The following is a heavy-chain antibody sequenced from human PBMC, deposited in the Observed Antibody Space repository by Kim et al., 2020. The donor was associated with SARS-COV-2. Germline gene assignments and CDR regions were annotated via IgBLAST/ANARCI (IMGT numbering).Heavy chain of an antibody. V-gene: IGHV1-58*01. CDR1: GFTFRNSA. CDR3: AAGNGYYSPAD. J-gene: IGHJ4*02. Sequence: SVKVSCKASGFTFRNSAVQWVRQARGQGLEWIGWVVVGSGVKKYAQKFQERVIITRDMSTRTAYMELSSLRSEDTALYYCAAGNGYYSPADWGQGTLGT. CDR2: VVVGSGVK. D-gene: IGHD3-22*01.